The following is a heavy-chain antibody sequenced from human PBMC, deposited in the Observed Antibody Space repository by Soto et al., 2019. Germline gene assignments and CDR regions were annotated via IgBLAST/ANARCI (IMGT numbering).Heavy chain of an antibody. V-gene: IGHV1-8*01. D-gene: IGHD6-13*01. CDR1: GYTFTSYD. Sequence: ASVKVSCKVSGYTFTSYDINWVRQATGQGLEWIGWMNGSSGNTDYAQKFQGRVTMTRNTSTSTASMELSSLRSEDTAVYYCAAVYSSSWYSYYYYGMDVWGQGTTVTVSS. CDR3: AAVYSSSWYSYYYYGMDV. CDR2: MNGSSGNT. J-gene: IGHJ6*02.